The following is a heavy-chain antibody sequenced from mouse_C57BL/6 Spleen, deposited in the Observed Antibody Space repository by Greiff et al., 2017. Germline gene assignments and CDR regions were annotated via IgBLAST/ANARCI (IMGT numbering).Heavy chain of an antibody. CDR2: IDPANGNT. J-gene: IGHJ4*01. CDR3: AWSYYDSSASNYYAMDY. CDR1: GYTFTNSY. D-gene: IGHD1-1*01. Sequence: QVQLQQSVAELVRPGASVKLSCTASGYTFTNSYMHWVKQRPGQGLEWIGRIDPANGNTKYNQKFKGKATLTADTSSTTAYLQLSSLTSEDSAVYFCAWSYYDSSASNYYAMDYWGQGASVTVSS. V-gene: IGHV1-76*01.